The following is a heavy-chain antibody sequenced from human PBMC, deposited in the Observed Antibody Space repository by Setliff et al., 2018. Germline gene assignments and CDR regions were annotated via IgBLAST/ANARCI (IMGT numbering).Heavy chain of an antibody. V-gene: IGHV4-39*01. CDR2: ISSSGAT. D-gene: IGHD5-12*01. Sequence: PSETLSLTCSVSDDSFYSDYYFWGWICQPPGKGLEWIATISSSGATNYNSSLKSRVTLSRDVAKRQFALNLRSVTAVDTAVYYCAREGRWDYNYPIYWGQGILVTVSS. CDR3: AREGRWDYNYPIY. J-gene: IGHJ4*02. CDR1: DDSFYSDYYF.